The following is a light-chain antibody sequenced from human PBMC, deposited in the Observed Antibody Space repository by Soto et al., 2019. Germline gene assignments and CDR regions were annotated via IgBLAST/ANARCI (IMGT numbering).Light chain of an antibody. CDR1: QSISSW. CDR3: QQYNSYAWT. V-gene: IGKV1-5*01. Sequence: GDRVTITCRASQSISSWLAWYQQKPGKAPKLLIYDASSLESGVPSRFSGSGSGTEFTLTISSLQPDDFATYYCQQYNSYAWTFGQGTKVDIK. J-gene: IGKJ1*01. CDR2: DAS.